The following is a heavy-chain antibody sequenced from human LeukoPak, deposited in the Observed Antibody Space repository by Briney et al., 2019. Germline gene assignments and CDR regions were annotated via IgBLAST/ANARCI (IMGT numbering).Heavy chain of an antibody. CDR2: IYNSGST. J-gene: IGHJ5*02. CDR1: GASISSGSYS. Sequence: PSETLSLTCTVSGASISSGSYSWSWIRQPAGKGLEWIGRIYNSGSTNYNPSLKSRVTISVDTSKNQFSLKLSSVTAADTAVYYCARAEIAAAGKWFDPWGQGTLVTVSS. D-gene: IGHD6-13*01. CDR3: ARAEIAAAGKWFDP. V-gene: IGHV4-61*02.